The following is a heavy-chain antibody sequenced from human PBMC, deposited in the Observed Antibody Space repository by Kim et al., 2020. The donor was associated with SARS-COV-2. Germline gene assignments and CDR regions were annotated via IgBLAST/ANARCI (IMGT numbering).Heavy chain of an antibody. CDR1: GFTFSSYA. J-gene: IGHJ4*02. CDR2: ISYDGSNK. V-gene: IGHV3-30*04. Sequence: GGSLRLSCAASGFTFSSYAMHWVRQAPGKGLEWVAVISYDGSNKYYADSVKGRFTISRDNSKNTLYLQMNSLRAEDTAVYYCARGLAAAGTRLLYWGQGTLVTVSS. CDR3: ARGLAAAGTRLLY. D-gene: IGHD6-13*01.